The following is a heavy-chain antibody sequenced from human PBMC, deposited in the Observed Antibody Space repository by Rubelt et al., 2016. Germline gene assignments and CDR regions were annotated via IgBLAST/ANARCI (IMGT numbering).Heavy chain of an antibody. CDR2: SYSNGST. Sequence: QLQLQESGPGLVKPSETLSLTCIVSGGSISSSSYYWGWIRQPPGKGLEWIGSSYSNGSTYYNSSPKSRFPISVDTSEIQFSLGLSSVTAADTAVYYCVRVEIGVALDYWGRGTRVTVSS. D-gene: IGHD2-8*01. J-gene: IGHJ4*02. CDR1: GGSISSSSYY. CDR3: VRVEIGVALDY. V-gene: IGHV4-39*01.